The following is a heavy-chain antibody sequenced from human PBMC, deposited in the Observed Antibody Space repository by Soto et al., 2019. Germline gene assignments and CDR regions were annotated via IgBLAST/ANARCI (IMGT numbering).Heavy chain of an antibody. CDR1: GGSISSYY. CDR2: IYYSGST. Sequence: SETLSLTCTVSGGSISSYYWSWIRQPPGKGLEWIWYIYYSGSTNYNPSLKSRVTISVDTSKNQFSLKLSSVTAADTAVYYCARGLIAAAESLDYWGQGTLVTVSS. D-gene: IGHD6-13*01. CDR3: ARGLIAAAESLDY. J-gene: IGHJ4*02. V-gene: IGHV4-59*01.